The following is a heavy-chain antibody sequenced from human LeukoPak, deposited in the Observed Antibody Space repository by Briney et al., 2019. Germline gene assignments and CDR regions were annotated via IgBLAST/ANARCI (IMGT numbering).Heavy chain of an antibody. CDR1: GFTFSSYA. D-gene: IGHD6-13*01. V-gene: IGHV3-30*04. Sequence: GGSLRLSCAASGFTFSSYAMHWVRQAPGKGLEWVAVISYDGSNKYYADSVKGRFTISRDNSKNTLYLQMNSLRAEDTAVYYCARDRQQLGFDYWGQGTLVTVSS. CDR3: ARDRQQLGFDY. CDR2: ISYDGSNK. J-gene: IGHJ4*02.